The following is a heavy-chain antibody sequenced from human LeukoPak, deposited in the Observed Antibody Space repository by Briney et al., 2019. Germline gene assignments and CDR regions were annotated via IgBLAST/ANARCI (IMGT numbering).Heavy chain of an antibody. CDR3: AKKGDDSSGWYRRGFDP. J-gene: IGHJ5*02. D-gene: IGHD6-19*01. V-gene: IGHV3-30*02. CDR1: GFTFSSYG. CDR2: IRYDGSNK. Sequence: QPGGSLRLSCAASGFTFSSYGMHWVRQAPGKGLEWVTFIRYDGSNKYYADSVKGRFTISSDNSKNTLYLQMNSLRAEDTAVYYCAKKGDDSSGWYRRGFDPWGQGTLVTVSS.